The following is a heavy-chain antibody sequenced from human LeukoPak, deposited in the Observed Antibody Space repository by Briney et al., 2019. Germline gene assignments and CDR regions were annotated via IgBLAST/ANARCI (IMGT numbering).Heavy chain of an antibody. CDR3: ARRRLPYYYYMDV. V-gene: IGHV4-39*07. D-gene: IGHD6-25*01. CDR2: INHSGST. J-gene: IGHJ6*03. CDR1: GGSISSGNFY. Sequence: SETLSLTCTVSGGSISSGNFYWSWIRQPPGKGLEWIGEINHSGSTNYNPSLKSRVTISVDTSKNQFSLKLSSVTAADTAVYYCARRRLPYYYYMDVWGKGTTVTVSS.